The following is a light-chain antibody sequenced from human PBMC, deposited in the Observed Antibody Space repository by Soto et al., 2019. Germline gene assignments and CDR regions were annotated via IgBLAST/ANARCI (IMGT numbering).Light chain of an antibody. CDR1: QNIHYW. Sequence: DIQMTQSPSALSASVGDRVTITCRASQNIHYWLAWYQQKPGKAPKLLIYQASDLESGVPSRFSGSGSGTEFTLSISSLQPADFATYYCQQYNSVSQTFGPGTRVEIK. J-gene: IGKJ1*01. V-gene: IGKV1-5*03. CDR3: QQYNSVSQT. CDR2: QAS.